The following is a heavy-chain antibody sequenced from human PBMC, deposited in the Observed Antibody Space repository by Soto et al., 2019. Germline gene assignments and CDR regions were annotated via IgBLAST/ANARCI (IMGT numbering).Heavy chain of an antibody. CDR2: IIPYNGNT. V-gene: IGHV1-18*01. CDR1: WCRVRGYG. J-gene: IGHJ4*02. D-gene: IGHD6-13*01. Sequence: VACRAAWCRVRGYGMSGVVQAPGQGLEWMGWIIPYNGNTNYAENLQGRVTLTTDTSTSTAYMELGSLRSDDTAVYYCATSEYSSSWSLDYWGPGTLVTVSS. CDR3: ATSEYSSSWSLDY.